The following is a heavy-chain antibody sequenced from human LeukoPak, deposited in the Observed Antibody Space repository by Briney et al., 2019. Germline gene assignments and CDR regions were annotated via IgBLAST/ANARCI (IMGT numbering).Heavy chain of an antibody. J-gene: IGHJ4*02. D-gene: IGHD5-12*01. CDR1: GFTFSSYS. Sequence: GGSLRLSCAASGFTFSSYSMNWVRQAPGKGLEWVSSISSSSSYIYYADSVKGRFTISRDNAKNSLYLQMDSLRAEDTAVYYCARELGHSGYGPSPPGSDYWGQGTLVTVSS. CDR3: ARELGHSGYGPSPPGSDY. CDR2: ISSSSSYI. V-gene: IGHV3-21*01.